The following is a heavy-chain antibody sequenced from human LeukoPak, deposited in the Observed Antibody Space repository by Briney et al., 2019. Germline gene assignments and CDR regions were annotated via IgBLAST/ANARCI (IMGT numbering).Heavy chain of an antibody. Sequence: WVRQAPGKGLEWIGSIYYSGSTYYNPSLKSRVTISVDTSKNQFSLKLSSVTAADTAVYYCARDLDKLLWFGEFNDAFDIWGQGTMVTVSS. J-gene: IGHJ3*02. CDR3: ARDLDKLLWFGEFNDAFDI. CDR2: IYYSGST. V-gene: IGHV4-39*07. D-gene: IGHD3-10*01.